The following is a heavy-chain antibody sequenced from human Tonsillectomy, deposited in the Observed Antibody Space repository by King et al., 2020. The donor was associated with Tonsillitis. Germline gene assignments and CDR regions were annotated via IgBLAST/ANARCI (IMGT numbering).Heavy chain of an antibody. CDR3: ASIWFGELLSSDY. Sequence: HLQLQESGPGLVKTSETLSLTCTVSGGSISGSNYYWGWIRQPPGKGLEWIGSIYYSGSTYYSPSLKIRVTMSVDTSKNQFSLNLSSVTAADTAVYYCASIWFGELLSSDYWGQGTLVTVSS. CDR2: IYYSGST. V-gene: IGHV4-39*01. CDR1: GGSISGSNYY. J-gene: IGHJ4*02. D-gene: IGHD3-10*01.